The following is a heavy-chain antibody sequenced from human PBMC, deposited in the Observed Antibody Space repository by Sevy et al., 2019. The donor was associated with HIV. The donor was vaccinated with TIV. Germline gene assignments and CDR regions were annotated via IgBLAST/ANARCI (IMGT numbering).Heavy chain of an antibody. CDR3: AKDREDYVWGSYRYTPSFDY. D-gene: IGHD3-16*02. V-gene: IGHV3-23*01. J-gene: IGHJ4*02. CDR1: GFTFSSYA. Sequence: GGSLRLSCAASGFTFSSYAMSWVRQAPGKGLEWVSAISGSGGSTYYANSVKGRIPIPRDNSKNTLYLQMNSLGAEETAVYYWAKDREDYVWGSYRYTPSFDYWGQGTLVTVSS. CDR2: ISGSGGST.